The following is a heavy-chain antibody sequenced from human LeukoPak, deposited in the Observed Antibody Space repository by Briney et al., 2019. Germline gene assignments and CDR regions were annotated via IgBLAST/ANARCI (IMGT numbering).Heavy chain of an antibody. CDR3: ARAPFYGSGKPYYYYYYMDV. V-gene: IGHV3-21*01. J-gene: IGHJ6*03. CDR1: GFTFSSYS. CDR2: ISSSSSYI. D-gene: IGHD3-10*01. Sequence: PGGSLRLSCAASGFTFSSYSMNWVRQAPGKGLEWVSSISSSSSYIYYADSVKGRFTISRDNAKNSLYLQMNSLRAEGTAVYYCARAPFYGSGKPYYYYYYMDVWGKGTTVTVSS.